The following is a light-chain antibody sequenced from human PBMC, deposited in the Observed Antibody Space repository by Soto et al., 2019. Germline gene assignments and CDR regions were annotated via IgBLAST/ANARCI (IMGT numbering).Light chain of an antibody. CDR3: QQYGSSQFT. Sequence: EIVLMQSPGTLSLSPGDGATLSYRASQSVNSNYLAWYQQKPGQAPTVLIFDTSRRATGVPERFSGSGSGTDFTLTISSLEPDDFAVYYCQQYGSSQFTFGPGTKVNIK. J-gene: IGKJ3*01. CDR2: DTS. CDR1: QSVNSNY. V-gene: IGKV3-20*01.